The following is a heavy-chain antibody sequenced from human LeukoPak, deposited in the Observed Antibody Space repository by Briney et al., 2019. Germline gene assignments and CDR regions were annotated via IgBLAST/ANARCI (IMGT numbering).Heavy chain of an antibody. D-gene: IGHD6-19*01. Sequence: PGGSLRLSCAASGFTFSNHYMHWVRQAPGKGLVSVSRIDPNGRYTSYADSVKGRFTISRDNAKNTLYLQMNTLGAEDTALYYCVRGSTDWNGMDVWGQGNTVTVSS. J-gene: IGHJ6*02. CDR1: GFTFSNHY. CDR2: IDPNGRYT. V-gene: IGHV3-74*01. CDR3: VRGSTDWNGMDV.